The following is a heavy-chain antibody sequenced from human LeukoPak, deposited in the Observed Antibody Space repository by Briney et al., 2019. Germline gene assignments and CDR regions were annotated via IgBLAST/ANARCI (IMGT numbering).Heavy chain of an antibody. J-gene: IGHJ5*02. Sequence: ASVKVSCKASGYTFTGYYMHWVRQAPGQGLEWMGWINPNSGGTNYAQKFQGRVTMTRDTSISTAYMELRSLRSDDTAVYYCARVGRSGSYRGGFDPWGQGTLVTVSS. CDR1: GYTFTGYY. CDR3: ARVGRSGSYRGGFDP. V-gene: IGHV1-2*02. CDR2: INPNSGGT. D-gene: IGHD3-10*01.